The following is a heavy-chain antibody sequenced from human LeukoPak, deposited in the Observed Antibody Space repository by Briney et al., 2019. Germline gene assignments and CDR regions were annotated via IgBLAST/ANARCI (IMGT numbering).Heavy chain of an antibody. CDR2: INRDGTMT. J-gene: IGHJ6*03. Sequence: GGSLRLSCAASGFTFRSFGMHWVRQVPGKWLQWVAQINRDGTMTTSAGSVEGRFTISRANAENTLFLQMNRLRVEDTRVYYCTRPNTSSWYYMDVWGKGTAVTVSS. D-gene: IGHD6-13*01. V-gene: IGHV3-74*01. CDR1: GFTFRSFG. CDR3: TRPNTSSWYYMDV.